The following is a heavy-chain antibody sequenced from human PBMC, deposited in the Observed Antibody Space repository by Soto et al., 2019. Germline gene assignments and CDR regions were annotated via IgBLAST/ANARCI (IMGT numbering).Heavy chain of an antibody. V-gene: IGHV5-51*01. J-gene: IGHJ6*02. CDR2: IYPGDSDT. CDR1: GYRFTSYW. D-gene: IGHD3-16*02. Sequence: GESLKISCKGSGYRFTSYWIGWVRQMPGKGLEWMGIIYPGDSDTRYSPSFQGQVTISADKSISTAYLQWSSLKASDTAMYYCARQRLGELSFYYYYYGMDVWGQGTTVTVSS. CDR3: ARQRLGELSFYYYYYGMDV.